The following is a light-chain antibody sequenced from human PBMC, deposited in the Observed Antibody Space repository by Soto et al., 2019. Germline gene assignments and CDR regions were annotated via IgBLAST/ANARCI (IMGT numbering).Light chain of an antibody. V-gene: IGKV1-5*03. J-gene: IGKJ1*01. CDR1: QTSSSW. CDR2: KAS. CDR3: QHYDSYSEA. Sequence: DIEMPESPCTLSGPVSVVVTMGFGASQTSSSWLAWYQQKPGKAPKLLIYKASTLKSGVPSRFSGSGSGTEFTLTISSLQPDDFAAYYCQHYDSYSEAFGQGTKVDIK.